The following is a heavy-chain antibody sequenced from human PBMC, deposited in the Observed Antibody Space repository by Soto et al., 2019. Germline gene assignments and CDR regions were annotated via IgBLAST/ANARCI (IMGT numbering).Heavy chain of an antibody. CDR2: ISAYNGNT. CDR3: ARLKLRLGELSFNWFDP. Sequence: KVSCKASGYTFTSYGISWVRQAPGQGLEWMGWISAYNGNTNYAQKLQGRVTMTTDTSTSTAYMELRSLRSDDTAVYYCARLKLRLGELSFNWFDPWGQGTLVTVSS. J-gene: IGHJ5*02. CDR1: GYTFTSYG. D-gene: IGHD3-16*02. V-gene: IGHV1-18*01.